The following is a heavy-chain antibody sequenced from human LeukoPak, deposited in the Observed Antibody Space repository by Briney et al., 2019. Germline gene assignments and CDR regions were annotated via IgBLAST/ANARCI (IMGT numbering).Heavy chain of an antibody. V-gene: IGHV3-30*01. D-gene: IGHD4-23*01. CDR3: ARYGGNPD. Sequence: GGSLRLSCAASGFTFSSYAMHWVRQAPGKGLEWVAVISYDGSNKYYADSVKGRFTISRDNSKNTLYLQMNSLRAEDTAVYYCARYGGNPDWGQGTLVTVSS. CDR2: ISYDGSNK. J-gene: IGHJ4*02. CDR1: GFTFSSYA.